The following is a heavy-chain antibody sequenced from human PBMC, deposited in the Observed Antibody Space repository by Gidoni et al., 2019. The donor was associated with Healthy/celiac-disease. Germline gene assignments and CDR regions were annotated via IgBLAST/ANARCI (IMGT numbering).Heavy chain of an antibody. V-gene: IGHV4-34*01. D-gene: IGHD6-13*01. J-gene: IGHJ3*02. CDR1: GGSFSGYY. CDR3: ARPIAAPSKDAFDI. CDR2: INHSGST. Sequence: QVQLQQWGAGLLKPSETLSLTCAVYGGSFSGYYWSWIRQPPGKGLEWIGEINHSGSTNYNPSLKSRVTISVDTSKNQFSLKLSSVTAADTAVYYCARPIAAPSKDAFDIWGQGTMVTVSS.